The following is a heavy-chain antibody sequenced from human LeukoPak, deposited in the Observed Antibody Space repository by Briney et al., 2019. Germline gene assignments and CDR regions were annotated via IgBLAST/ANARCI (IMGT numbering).Heavy chain of an antibody. CDR1: GFTFNTAW. V-gene: IGHV3-15*01. Sequence: PGGSLRLSCTAPGFTFNTAWMSWVRQAPGKGLEWVGRIRSAVDGGTADYAAPVKGRFIISRDDSTNTIYLHMASLRTDDTAVYYCTRYSGSPGDYWGQGTLVTVSS. J-gene: IGHJ4*02. CDR2: IRSAVDGGTA. CDR3: TRYSGSPGDY. D-gene: IGHD1-26*01.